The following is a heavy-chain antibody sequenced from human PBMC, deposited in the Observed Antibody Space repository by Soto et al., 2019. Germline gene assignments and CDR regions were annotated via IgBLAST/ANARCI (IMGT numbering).Heavy chain of an antibody. CDR1: GHTRTKLS. CDR3: ATGYCSGGSCYWRYFDY. D-gene: IGHD2-15*01. Sequence: ASGRVSCKVSGHTRTKLSMHWVRQAPGKGLEWMGGFDPEDGETIYAQKFQGRVTMTEDTSTDTAYMELSSLRSEDTAVYYCATGYCSGGSCYWRYFDYWGQGTLVTVCS. J-gene: IGHJ4*02. CDR2: FDPEDGET. V-gene: IGHV1-24*01.